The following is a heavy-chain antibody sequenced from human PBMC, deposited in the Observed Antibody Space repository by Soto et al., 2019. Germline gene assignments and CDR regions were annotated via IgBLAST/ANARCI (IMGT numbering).Heavy chain of an antibody. CDR3: AREEGYDFWSGYYLSGADYYYGMDV. CDR1: GYTFTSYA. CDR2: INTNTGNP. Sequence: GASVKVSCKASGYTFTSYAMNWVRQAPEQRLEWMGWINTNTGNPTYAQGFTGRFVFSLDTSVSTAYLQICSLKAEDTAVYYCAREEGYDFWSGYYLSGADYYYGMDVWGQGTTVTVSS. J-gene: IGHJ6*02. D-gene: IGHD3-3*01. V-gene: IGHV7-4-1*01.